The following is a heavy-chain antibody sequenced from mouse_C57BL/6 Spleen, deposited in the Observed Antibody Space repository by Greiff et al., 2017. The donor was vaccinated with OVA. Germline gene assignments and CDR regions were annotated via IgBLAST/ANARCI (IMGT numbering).Heavy chain of an antibody. CDR2: INYDGSST. CDR1: GFTFSDYY. J-gene: IGHJ4*01. V-gene: IGHV5-16*01. CDR3: ARVPGGMDY. Sequence: EVKLMESEGGLVQPGSSMKLSCTASGFTFSDYYMAWVRQVPEKGLEWVANINYDGSSTYYLDSLKSRFIISRDNAKNILYLQMSSLKSEDTATYYCARVPGGMDYWGQGTSVTVSS.